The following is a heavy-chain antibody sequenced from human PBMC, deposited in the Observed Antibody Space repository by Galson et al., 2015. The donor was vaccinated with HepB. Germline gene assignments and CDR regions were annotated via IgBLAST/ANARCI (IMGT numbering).Heavy chain of an antibody. V-gene: IGHV3-73*01. Sequence: SLRLSCAASGFTFSGSAMHWVRQASVKGLEWVGRIRSKANSYATAYAASVQGRFTISRDDSKNTAYLQMNSLKTEDTAVYYCTRQQYTYVWGTSRYEDNWGQGTLVIVSS. D-gene: IGHD3-16*02. CDR3: TRQQYTYVWGTSRYEDN. CDR1: GFTFSGSA. J-gene: IGHJ4*02. CDR2: IRSKANSYAT.